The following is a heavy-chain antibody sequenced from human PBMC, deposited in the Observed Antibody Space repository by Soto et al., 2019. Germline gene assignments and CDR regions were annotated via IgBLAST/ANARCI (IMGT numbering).Heavy chain of an antibody. V-gene: IGHV5-51*01. CDR3: ARLRERMERLVCLAP. Sequence: PGESLKSSCKGSGYTFSTHLIACVRQMPWKGLEWMVIIYPGDSDKRYSPSFQGQVTISADKSISTAYMQWSSLKDSDTAMYYCARLRERMERLVCLAPWGQGTMVTFSS. CDR1: GYTFSTHL. D-gene: IGHD1-1*01. J-gene: IGHJ5*02. CDR2: IYPGDSDK.